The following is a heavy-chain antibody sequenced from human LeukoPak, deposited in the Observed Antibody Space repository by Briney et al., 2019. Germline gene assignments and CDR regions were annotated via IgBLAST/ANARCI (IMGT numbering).Heavy chain of an antibody. CDR3: ARTLSSDWPWYDALDI. CDR1: GGSISSGSYY. D-gene: IGHD6-19*01. V-gene: IGHV4-61*02. Sequence: PSQTLSLTCTVSGGSISSGSYYWSWIRQPAGKGLEWIGRIYTSGSTNYNPSLKSRVTISVDTSKNQFSLKLNSVTAADTAVYYCARTLSSDWPWYDALDIWGQGTMVTVSS. J-gene: IGHJ3*02. CDR2: IYTSGST.